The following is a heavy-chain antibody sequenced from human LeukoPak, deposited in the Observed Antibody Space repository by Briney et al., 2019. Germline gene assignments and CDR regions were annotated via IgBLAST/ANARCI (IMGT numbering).Heavy chain of an antibody. D-gene: IGHD5-18*01. J-gene: IGHJ4*02. V-gene: IGHV1-3*04. CDR1: GYTFTKYP. CDR3: AREEGYGRQHDN. CDR2: INTGNANT. Sequence: ASVKVSRKTSGYTFTKYPIHWVRQAPGQRLEWMGWINTGNANTKYSEKLQGRVTITRDTSATTAYMELSSLTSEDTAVYYCAREEGYGRQHDNWGQGTLVTVSS.